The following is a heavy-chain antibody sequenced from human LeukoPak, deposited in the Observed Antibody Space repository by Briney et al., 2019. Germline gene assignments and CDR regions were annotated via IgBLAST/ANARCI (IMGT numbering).Heavy chain of an antibody. CDR1: GYTFTGYY. D-gene: IGHD2-15*01. CDR3: ARDRGYCSGGSCYPDY. J-gene: IGHJ4*02. V-gene: IGHV1-2*06. CDR2: INPNSGGT. Sequence: ASVKVSCKASGYTFTGYYMHWVRQAPGQGLEWMGRINPNSGGTNYAQKFQGRVTMTRDTSISTAYMELSRLRSDDTAVYYCARDRGYCSGGSCYPDYWGQGTLVTVSS.